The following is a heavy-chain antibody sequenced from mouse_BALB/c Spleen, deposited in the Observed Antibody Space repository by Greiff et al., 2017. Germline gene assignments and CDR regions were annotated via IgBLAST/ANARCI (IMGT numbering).Heavy chain of an antibody. Sequence: EVQGVESGGGLVKPGGSLKLSCAASGFTFSDYYMYWVRQTPEKRLEWVATISDGGSYTYYPDSVKGRFTISRDNAKNNLYLQMSSLKSEDTAMYYCARSYYRYDGCAYRGQGTLVTVSA. D-gene: IGHD2-14*01. J-gene: IGHJ3*01. CDR1: GFTFSDYY. CDR3: ARSYYRYDGCAY. V-gene: IGHV5-4*02. CDR2: ISDGGSYT.